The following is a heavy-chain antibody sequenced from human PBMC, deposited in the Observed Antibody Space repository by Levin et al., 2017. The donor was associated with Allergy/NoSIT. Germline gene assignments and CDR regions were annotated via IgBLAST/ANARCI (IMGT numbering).Heavy chain of an antibody. J-gene: IGHJ6*02. Sequence: SETLSLTCTVSGASISGGTLYWSWIRQRPGKGLEWIGFIHHSGSTYYNPSLKSRLTMSLDTSKSQFSLRVTSVTVADTAVYYCARDECAWLGECYGMDVWGQGTTVIVSS. CDR2: IHHSGST. D-gene: IGHD3-10*01. V-gene: IGHV4-31*03. CDR1: GASISGGTLY. CDR3: ARDECAWLGECYGMDV.